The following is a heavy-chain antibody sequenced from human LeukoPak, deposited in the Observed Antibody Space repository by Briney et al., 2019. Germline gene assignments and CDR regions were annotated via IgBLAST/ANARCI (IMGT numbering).Heavy chain of an antibody. J-gene: IGHJ4*02. CDR3: ATWSDSSGWPMFDY. V-gene: IGHV1-24*01. CDR1: GYTLTELS. Sequence: GASVKVSCKVSGYTLTELSMHWVRQAPGKGLEWMGGFDPEDGETIYAQKFQGRVTMTEDTSTDTAYMELSSLRSEGTAVYYCATWSDSSGWPMFDYWGQGTLVTVSS. D-gene: IGHD6-19*01. CDR2: FDPEDGET.